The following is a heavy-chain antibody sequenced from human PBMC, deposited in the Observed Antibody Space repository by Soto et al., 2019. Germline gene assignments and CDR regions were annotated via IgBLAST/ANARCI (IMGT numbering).Heavy chain of an antibody. J-gene: IGHJ4*02. V-gene: IGHV4-30-4*01. D-gene: IGHD2-21*01. CDR3: AGGLSRDKVDQ. CDR1: GVSITDDNYY. CDR2: LCHGETT. Sequence: QLHLQESGPRLVKPSQTLSLTCTVSGVSITDDNYYWSWIRQPPGKGLEWIGNLCHGETTSTNPSLKNRPTISVDTSKTQLSLNLNSVTAAHGPVHSCAGGLSRDKVDQWCQGPLFTVSS.